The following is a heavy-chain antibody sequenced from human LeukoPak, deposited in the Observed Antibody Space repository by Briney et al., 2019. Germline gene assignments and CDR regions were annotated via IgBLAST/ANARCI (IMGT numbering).Heavy chain of an antibody. CDR2: IYTSGNT. Sequence: SQTLSLTCTVSGDSISSGSYYWSWIRQPAGKGLEWIGRIYTSGNTNYNPSLKSRVTISVDTSKNQFSLKLSSVTAADTAVYYCATERDYYYMDVWGKGTTVTVSS. V-gene: IGHV4-61*02. CDR1: GDSISSGSYY. CDR3: ATERDYYYMDV. J-gene: IGHJ6*03.